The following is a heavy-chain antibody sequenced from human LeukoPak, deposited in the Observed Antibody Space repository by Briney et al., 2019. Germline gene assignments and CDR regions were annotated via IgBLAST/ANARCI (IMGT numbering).Heavy chain of an antibody. CDR1: GFTFSSYG. D-gene: IGHD2-21*01. Sequence: PGGSLRLSCAASGFTFSSYGMHWVRQAPGKGLEWVAVIWYDGSSKYYADSVEGRFTISRDNSKNTLNLRMNSLRAEDTAVYYCARDDSVNAFDIWGQGTMVTVSS. J-gene: IGHJ3*02. V-gene: IGHV3-33*08. CDR2: IWYDGSSK. CDR3: ARDDSVNAFDI.